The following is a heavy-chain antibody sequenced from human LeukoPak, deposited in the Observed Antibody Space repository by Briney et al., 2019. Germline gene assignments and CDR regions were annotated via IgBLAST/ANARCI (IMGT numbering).Heavy chain of an antibody. CDR2: IYSGGST. V-gene: IGHV3-66*01. CDR3: AKDSSPDDYGDRLVDPHDAFDM. D-gene: IGHD4-17*01. J-gene: IGHJ3*02. CDR1: GFTVSSNY. Sequence: PGGSLRLSCAASGFTVSSNYMSWVRQAPGKGLEWVSVIYSGGSTYYADSVKGRFTISRDNSKNTLYLQMNSLGAEDTAVYYCAKDSSPDDYGDRLVDPHDAFDMWGNGTMVTVSS.